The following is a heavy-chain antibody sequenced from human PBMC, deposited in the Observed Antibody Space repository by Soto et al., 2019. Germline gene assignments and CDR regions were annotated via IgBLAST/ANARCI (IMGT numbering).Heavy chain of an antibody. CDR3: ARDGENTAMVPDY. D-gene: IGHD5-18*01. J-gene: IGHJ4*02. CDR1: GGTFSSYA. Sequence: QVQLVQSGAEVKKPGSSVKVSCKASGGTFSSYAISWVRQAPGQGLEWMGGIIPIFGTANYAQKFQGRVTITAAEATSTAYRGLSSLRSEDTAVYYCARDGENTAMVPDYWGQGTLVTVSS. V-gene: IGHV1-69*12. CDR2: IIPIFGTA.